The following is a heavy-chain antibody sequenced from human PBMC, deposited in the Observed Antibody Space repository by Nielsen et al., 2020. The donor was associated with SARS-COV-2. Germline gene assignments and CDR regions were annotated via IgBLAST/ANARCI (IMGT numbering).Heavy chain of an antibody. D-gene: IGHD3-3*01. CDR1: GGTFSSYA. CDR2: IIPIFGTA. CDR3: ARGLVFGVVSWFDP. Sequence: SVKVSCKASGGTFSSYAISWVRQAPGQGLEWMGGIIPIFGTANYAQKFQGRVTMTRDTSISTAYMELSRLRSDDTAVYYCARGLVFGVVSWFDPWGQGTLVTVSS. J-gene: IGHJ5*02. V-gene: IGHV1-69*05.